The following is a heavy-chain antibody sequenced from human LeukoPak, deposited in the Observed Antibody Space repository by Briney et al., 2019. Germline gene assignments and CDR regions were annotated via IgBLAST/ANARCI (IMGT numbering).Heavy chain of an antibody. J-gene: IGHJ6*02. V-gene: IGHV3-23*01. Sequence: GGSLRLSCAASGFTFSSYAMSWVRQAPGRGLEWVSAISGGGGSTYYADSVKGRFTISRDNSKNTLYLQMNSLRAEDTAVYYCARDNNHYYGMDVWGQGTTVTVSS. CDR3: ARDNNHYYGMDV. D-gene: IGHD1-14*01. CDR2: ISGGGGST. CDR1: GFTFSSYA.